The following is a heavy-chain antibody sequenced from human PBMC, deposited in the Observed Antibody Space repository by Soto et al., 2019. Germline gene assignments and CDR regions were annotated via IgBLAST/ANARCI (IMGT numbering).Heavy chain of an antibody. D-gene: IGHD3-10*01. Sequence: QVQLVESGGGVVQPGRSLRLSCAASGFTFSSYAMHWVRQAPGKGLEWVAVISYDGSNKYYADSVKGRFTISRDNSKNTLYLQMNSLRAEDTAVYYCARDLVVRGVYGMDVWGQGTTVTVSS. CDR3: ARDLVVRGVYGMDV. V-gene: IGHV3-30-3*01. CDR1: GFTFSSYA. CDR2: ISYDGSNK. J-gene: IGHJ6*02.